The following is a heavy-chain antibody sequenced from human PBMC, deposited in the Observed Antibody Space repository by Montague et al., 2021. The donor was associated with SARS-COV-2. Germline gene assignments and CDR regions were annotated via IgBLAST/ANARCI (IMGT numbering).Heavy chain of an antibody. Sequence: SETLSLTCTVSGGSISSSSYYWGWIRQPPGKGLEWIGRIYYSGSTYYNPSLKSRVTISVDTSKNQFSLKLSSVTAADTAVYYCARQGDQLLLEYWFDPWGQGTLVIVSS. CDR2: IYYSGST. V-gene: IGHV4-39*01. CDR3: ARQGDQLLLEYWFDP. CDR1: GGSISSSSYY. J-gene: IGHJ5*02. D-gene: IGHD2-2*01.